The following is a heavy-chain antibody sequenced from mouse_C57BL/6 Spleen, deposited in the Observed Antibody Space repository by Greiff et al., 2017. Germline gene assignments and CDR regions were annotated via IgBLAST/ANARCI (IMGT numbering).Heavy chain of an antibody. D-gene: IGHD1-1*01. Sequence: QVQLQQPGAELVKPGASVKLSCKASGYTFTSYWMQWVKQRPGQGLEWIGEIDPSDSYTNYNQKFKGKATFTVDTSSSTAYMQLSSLTSEDSAVYYCAKRRGSPYYAMDYWGQGTSVTVSA. CDR2: IDPSDSYT. J-gene: IGHJ4*01. CDR1: GYTFTSYW. CDR3: AKRRGSPYYAMDY. V-gene: IGHV1-50*01.